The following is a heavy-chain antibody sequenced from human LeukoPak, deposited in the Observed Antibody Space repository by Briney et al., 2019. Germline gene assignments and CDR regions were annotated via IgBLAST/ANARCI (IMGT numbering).Heavy chain of an antibody. CDR2: IDTNSGGT. Sequence: GASVKVSCKASGYTFTAYYMHWVRQAPGQGLAWMGWIDTNSGGTNYAQKFQGRVTITRDTSIGTAYMELSSLISDDTAVYYCASEAFCAGGSCYLHRVASWGPGTLVTVSS. J-gene: IGHJ4*02. D-gene: IGHD2-15*01. V-gene: IGHV1-2*02. CDR3: ASEAFCAGGSCYLHRVAS. CDR1: GYTFTAYY.